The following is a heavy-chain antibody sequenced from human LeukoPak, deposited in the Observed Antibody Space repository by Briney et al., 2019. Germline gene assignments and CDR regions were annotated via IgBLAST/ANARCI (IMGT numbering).Heavy chain of an antibody. CDR1: GGSISSYY. CDR3: ARDGDILTGYYKNY. CDR2: IYTSGST. D-gene: IGHD3-9*01. Sequence: SETLSLTCTVSGGSISSYYWSWIRQPAGRGLEWIGRIYTSGSTNYNPSLKSRVTISVDTSKNQFSLKLSTVTAADTAVYYCARDGDILTGYYKNYWGQGTLVTVSS. J-gene: IGHJ4*02. V-gene: IGHV4-4*07.